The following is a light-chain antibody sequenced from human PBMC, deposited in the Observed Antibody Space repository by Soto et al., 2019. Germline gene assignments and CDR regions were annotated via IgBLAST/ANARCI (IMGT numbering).Light chain of an antibody. CDR2: DAS. CDR1: QSISSW. V-gene: IGKV1-5*01. Sequence: DIQMTQSPSTLSASVGDRVSITCRASQSISSWLAWYQQKPGKAPKLLIYDASSVESGVPSRFSGSGSGTEFTLTISSLQPDDFATYYRQHYNSYGTFGQGTKVDIK. CDR3: QHYNSYGT. J-gene: IGKJ1*01.